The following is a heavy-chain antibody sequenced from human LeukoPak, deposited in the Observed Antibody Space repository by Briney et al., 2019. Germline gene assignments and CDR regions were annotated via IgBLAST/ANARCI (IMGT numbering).Heavy chain of an antibody. Sequence: SETLSPTCAVYGGSFSGYYWGWIRQPPGKGLEWIGSIYYSGSTYYNPSLKSRVTISVDTSKNQFSLKLSSVTAADTAVYYCARHASTAALSGYYYGMDVWGQGTTVTVSS. CDR2: IYYSGST. CDR3: ARHASTAALSGYYYGMDV. V-gene: IGHV4-39*01. CDR1: GGSFSGYY. D-gene: IGHD6-13*01. J-gene: IGHJ6*02.